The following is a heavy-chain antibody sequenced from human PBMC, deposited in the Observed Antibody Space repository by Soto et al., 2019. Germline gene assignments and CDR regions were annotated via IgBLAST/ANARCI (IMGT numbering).Heavy chain of an antibody. Sequence: QSGGSLRLSCTASGFTFGDYFMSWVRQAPGKGLEWVGFIRSKAYGGTTEYAASVKGRFSISRDDSKSIAYLQMNSLKTEDTAVYYCSREATLRFLEWDPYYYYGMDVWGQGTTVTVSS. CDR3: SREATLRFLEWDPYYYYGMDV. D-gene: IGHD3-3*01. V-gene: IGHV3-49*04. CDR1: GFTFGDYF. J-gene: IGHJ6*02. CDR2: IRSKAYGGTT.